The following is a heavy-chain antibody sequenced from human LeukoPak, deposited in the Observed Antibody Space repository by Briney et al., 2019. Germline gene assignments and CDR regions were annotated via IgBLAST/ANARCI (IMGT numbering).Heavy chain of an antibody. CDR3: AKEWTTVVTPFDY. J-gene: IGHJ4*02. CDR1: GFTFISYA. V-gene: IGHV3-23*01. CDR2: ISGSGRST. Sequence: QPGGSLRLSCAASGFTFISYAMSWVRQAPGKGLEWVSAISGSGRSTYYADSVKGRFTISRHTSKNTLCLQMTSLRAEDTAVYYCAKEWTTVVTPFDYWGQGTLVTVSS. D-gene: IGHD4-23*01.